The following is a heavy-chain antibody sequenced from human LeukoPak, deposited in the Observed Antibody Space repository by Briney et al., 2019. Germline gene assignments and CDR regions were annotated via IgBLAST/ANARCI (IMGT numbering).Heavy chain of an antibody. J-gene: IGHJ3*02. Sequence: SETLSLTCIVSGGSISSSSYYWGWIRQPPGKGLEWIGSIYYSGSTYYNPSLKSRVTISVDTSKNQFFLKLSSVTAADTAVYYCARDIRVRAAAGLDAFDIWGQGTMVTVSS. CDR3: ARDIRVRAAAGLDAFDI. D-gene: IGHD6-13*01. CDR1: GGSISSSSYY. V-gene: IGHV4-39*02. CDR2: IYYSGST.